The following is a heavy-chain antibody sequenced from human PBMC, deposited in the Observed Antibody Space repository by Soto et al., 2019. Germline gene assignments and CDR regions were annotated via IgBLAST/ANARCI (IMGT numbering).Heavy chain of an antibody. CDR2: ISGSGGSS. Sequence: PGGSLRLSCEASGFSFSSYAMIWVRQAPGKGLEWVSVISGSGGSSYFADSVKGRFTISRDNSKNTLYLQMNSLRAEDTAVYYCANWIAAAGPFDYWGQGTLVTVSS. D-gene: IGHD6-13*01. CDR3: ANWIAAAGPFDY. V-gene: IGHV3-23*01. CDR1: GFSFSSYA. J-gene: IGHJ4*02.